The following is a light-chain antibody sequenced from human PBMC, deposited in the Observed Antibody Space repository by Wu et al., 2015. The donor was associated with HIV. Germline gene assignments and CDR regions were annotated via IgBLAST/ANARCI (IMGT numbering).Light chain of an antibody. Sequence: EIVLTQSPATLSLSPGERATLSCRASQSVSTYLAWYQQKPGQAPRLLIYDASNRATAIPARFSGSGSGTDFTLTISSLEPEDFAVYYCHQRSNWPMTFGPGTKWISN. CDR2: DAS. CDR3: HQRSNWPMT. V-gene: IGKV3-11*01. CDR1: QSVSTY. J-gene: IGKJ3*01.